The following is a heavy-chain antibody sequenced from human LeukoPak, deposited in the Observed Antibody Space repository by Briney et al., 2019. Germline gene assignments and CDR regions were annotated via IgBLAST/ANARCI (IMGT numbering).Heavy chain of an antibody. CDR2: ISNSGGHI. D-gene: IGHD3-3*01. Sequence: GGSLRLSCAASGFTFSNYEMKWVRQAPGKGLEWVSYISNSGGHIYYADSVKGRFSISRENAKNSIYLQMNSLRAEDTAVYYCARVARDYNFWSDSIETFHFGYWGQGALVTVSS. V-gene: IGHV3-48*03. CDR3: ARVARDYNFWSDSIETFHFGY. CDR1: GFTFSNYE. J-gene: IGHJ4*02.